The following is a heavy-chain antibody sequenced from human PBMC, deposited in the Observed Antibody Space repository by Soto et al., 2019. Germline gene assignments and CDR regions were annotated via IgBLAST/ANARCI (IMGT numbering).Heavy chain of an antibody. CDR1: GFSLSTSGEG. Sequence: SGPTLVNPTQTLTLTCTFSGFSLSTSGEGVGWIRQPPGKALEWLALIYWNDDKRYSPSLKSRLTITKDTSKNQVVLTMTNMDPVDTATYYCSTHYYDSSGYYYVPWFDPWGQGTLVTVSS. D-gene: IGHD3-22*01. CDR2: IYWNDDK. J-gene: IGHJ5*02. V-gene: IGHV2-5*01. CDR3: STHYYDSSGYYYVPWFDP.